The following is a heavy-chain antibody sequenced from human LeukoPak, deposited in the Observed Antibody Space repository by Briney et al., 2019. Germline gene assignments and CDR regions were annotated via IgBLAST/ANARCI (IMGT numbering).Heavy chain of an antibody. CDR3: ARDGSGSDYDPPYYYYYMDV. CDR1: GFTFSSYS. CDR2: ISSSGSYI. Sequence: KPGGSLRLXCAASGFTFSSYSMNWVRQAPGKGLEWVSSISSSGSYIYYADSVKGRFTISRDNAKNSLYLQMNSLRAEDTAVYYCARDGSGSDYDPPYYYYYMDVWGKGTTVTVSS. V-gene: IGHV3-21*01. D-gene: IGHD1-26*01. J-gene: IGHJ6*03.